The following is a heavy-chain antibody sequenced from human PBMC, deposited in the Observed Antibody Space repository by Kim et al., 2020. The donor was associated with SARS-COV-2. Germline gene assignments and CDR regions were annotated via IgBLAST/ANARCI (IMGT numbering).Heavy chain of an antibody. Sequence: NPSLKSRVTISVDTSKNQFSLKLSSVTAADTAVYYCARARRDFWSGYYSYWGQGTLVTVSS. D-gene: IGHD3-3*01. V-gene: IGHV4-34*01. CDR3: ARARRDFWSGYYSY. J-gene: IGHJ4*02.